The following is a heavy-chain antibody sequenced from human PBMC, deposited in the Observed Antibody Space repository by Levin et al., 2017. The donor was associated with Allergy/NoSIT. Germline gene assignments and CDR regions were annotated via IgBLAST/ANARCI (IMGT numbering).Heavy chain of an antibody. V-gene: IGHV3-30*18. Sequence: GESLKISCAASGFTFSSYGMHWVRQAPGKGLEWVAVISYDGSNKYYADSVKGRFTISRDNSKNTLYLQMNSLRAEDTAVYYCANFVDYWGQGTLVTVSS. CDR2: ISYDGSNK. CDR3: ANFVDY. J-gene: IGHJ4*02. CDR1: GFTFSSYG.